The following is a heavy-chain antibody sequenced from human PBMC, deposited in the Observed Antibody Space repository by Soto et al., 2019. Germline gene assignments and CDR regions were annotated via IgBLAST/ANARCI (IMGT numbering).Heavy chain of an antibody. J-gene: IGHJ4*02. CDR1: GGSISSSSYY. D-gene: IGHD2-8*01. CDR3: ARQGMLRNFDY. Sequence: SETLSLTCTVSGGSISSSSYYWGWIRQPPGKGLEWIGSIYYSGSTYYNPSLKSRVTISVDTSKNQFSLKLSSVTAADTAVYYCARQGMLRNFDYWGQGTLVTVSS. CDR2: IYYSGST. V-gene: IGHV4-39*01.